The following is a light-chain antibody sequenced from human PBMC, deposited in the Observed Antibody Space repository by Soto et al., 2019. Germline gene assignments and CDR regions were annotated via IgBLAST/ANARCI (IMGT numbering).Light chain of an antibody. J-gene: IGKJ4*01. V-gene: IGKV3-20*01. CDR2: GAS. CDR1: QSVSSSY. Sequence: EIVLTQSPGTLSLSPGERATLSCRASQSVSSSYLAWYQQKPGQAPRLLIYGASSRATGITDRFSGSGSGTDFTLTISRLEPEDFAVSYCQQSGSSALAFGGGTKVEIK. CDR3: QQSGSSALA.